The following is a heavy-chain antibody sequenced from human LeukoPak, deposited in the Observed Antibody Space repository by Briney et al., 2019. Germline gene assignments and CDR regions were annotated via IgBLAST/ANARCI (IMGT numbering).Heavy chain of an antibody. CDR1: GYTFTRYG. D-gene: IGHD4-17*01. J-gene: IGHJ5*02. CDR2: INTITGNP. Sequence: ASVKVSCKASGYTFTRYGVNWVRQAPGQGLEWMGWINTITGNPTYAQGFIGRFVFALDTSVNTAYLHISSLKAEDTAVYYCAKGGDYGDLNWFDPWGQGTLVTVSS. CDR3: AKGGDYGDLNWFDP. V-gene: IGHV7-4-1*02.